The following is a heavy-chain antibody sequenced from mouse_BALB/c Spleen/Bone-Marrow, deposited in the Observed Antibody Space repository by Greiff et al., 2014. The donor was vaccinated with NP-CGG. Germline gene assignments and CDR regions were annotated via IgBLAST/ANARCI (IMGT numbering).Heavy chain of an antibody. CDR3: ARNLLPPYWYFDV. CDR2: IWAGGST. V-gene: IGHV2-9*02. D-gene: IGHD1-1*01. CDR1: GFSLTTYG. Sequence: VKLVESGPGLVAPSQSLSITCTVSGFSLTTYGVHWVRQSPGKGLEWLGVIWAGGSTNYNSTLMSRLSISKDNSKNQVFLKMNSLQTDDTAIYCCARNLLPPYWYFDVWGAGTTVTVSS. J-gene: IGHJ1*01.